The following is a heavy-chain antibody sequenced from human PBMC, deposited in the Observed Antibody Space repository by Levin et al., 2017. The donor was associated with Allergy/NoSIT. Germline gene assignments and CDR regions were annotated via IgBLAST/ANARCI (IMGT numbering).Heavy chain of an antibody. CDR1: GGSFSGYY. D-gene: IGHD6-6*01. Sequence: RSGGSLRLSCAVYGGSFSGYYWSWIRQPPGKGLEWIGEINHSGSTNYNPSLKSRVTISVDTSKNQFSLKLSSVTAADTAVYYCARVGIAARREVYYYYYMDGWGKGTTVTVSS. J-gene: IGHJ6*03. CDR3: ARVGIAARREVYYYYYMDG. V-gene: IGHV4-34*01. CDR2: INHSGST.